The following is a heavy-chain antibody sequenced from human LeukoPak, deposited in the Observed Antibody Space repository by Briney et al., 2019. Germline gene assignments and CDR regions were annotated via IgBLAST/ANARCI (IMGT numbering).Heavy chain of an antibody. CDR2: ISSSSSTI. Sequence: GGSLRLSCAASGFTFSSYSVNWVRQAPGKGLEWVSYISSSSSTIYYVESVKGRFTISRDNAKNSLYLQMNSLRVEDTAVYYCARAPTVLVGYCSSSSCQADYWGQGTLVTVSS. J-gene: IGHJ4*02. CDR1: GFTFSSYS. CDR3: ARAPTVLVGYCSSSSCQADY. V-gene: IGHV3-48*01. D-gene: IGHD2-2*01.